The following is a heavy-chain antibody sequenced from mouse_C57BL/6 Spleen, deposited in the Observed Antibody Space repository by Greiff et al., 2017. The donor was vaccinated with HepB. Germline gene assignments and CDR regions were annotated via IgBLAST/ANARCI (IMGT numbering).Heavy chain of an antibody. CDR2: ISGGGGNT. Sequence: EVQVVESGGGLVKPGGSLKLSCAASGFTFSSYTMSWVRQTPEKRLEWVATISGGGGNTYYPDSVKGRFTISRDNAKNTLYLQMSSLRSEDTALYYCARTSGSSYFDYWGQGTTLTVSS. V-gene: IGHV5-9*01. CDR1: GFTFSSYT. CDR3: ARTSGSSYFDY. D-gene: IGHD1-1*01. J-gene: IGHJ2*01.